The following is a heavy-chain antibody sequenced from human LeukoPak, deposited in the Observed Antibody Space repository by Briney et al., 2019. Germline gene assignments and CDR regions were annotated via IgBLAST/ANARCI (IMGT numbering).Heavy chain of an antibody. J-gene: IGHJ4*02. CDR2: ISGSGGST. D-gene: IGHD2-2*01. Sequence: GGSLRLSCAASGFTFSSYAMGWVRQAPGKGLEWVSAISGSGGSTYYADSVKGRFTISRDNSKNTLYLQMNSLRAEDTAVYYCAKAYCSSTSCYGWVSPFVYWGQGTLVTVSS. CDR3: AKAYCSSTSCYGWVSPFVY. V-gene: IGHV3-23*01. CDR1: GFTFSSYA.